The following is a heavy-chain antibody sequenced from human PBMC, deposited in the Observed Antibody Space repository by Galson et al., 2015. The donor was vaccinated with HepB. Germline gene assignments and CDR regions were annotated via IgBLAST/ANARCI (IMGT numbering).Heavy chain of an antibody. Sequence: PALVKPTQTLTLTCTFSGFSVTTGGVGVGWIRRPPGKALEWLALIFWNDDKFYSPSPKNRLTITKDTSKNQVVLTLSNMGPVDSATYYCAHRNYYDSSGYTFDYWGPGTPVIVSS. CDR2: IFWNDDK. V-gene: IGHV2-5*01. CDR1: GFSVTTGGVG. D-gene: IGHD3-22*01. CDR3: AHRNYYDSSGYTFDY. J-gene: IGHJ4*02.